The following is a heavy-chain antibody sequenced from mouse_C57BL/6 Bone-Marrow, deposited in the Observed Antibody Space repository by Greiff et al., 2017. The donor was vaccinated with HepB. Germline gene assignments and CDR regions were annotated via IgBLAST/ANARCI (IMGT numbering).Heavy chain of an antibody. J-gene: IGHJ1*03. CDR3: ARPYYGSSYWYFDV. Sequence: EVKLVESGGGLVKPGGSLKLSCAASGFTFSDYGMHWVRQAPEKGLEWVAYISRGSSTIYYADTVKGRFTISRDNAKNTLFLQMTSLRSEDTAMYYCARPYYGSSYWYFDVWGTGTTVTVSS. V-gene: IGHV5-17*01. CDR1: GFTFSDYG. D-gene: IGHD1-1*01. CDR2: ISRGSSTI.